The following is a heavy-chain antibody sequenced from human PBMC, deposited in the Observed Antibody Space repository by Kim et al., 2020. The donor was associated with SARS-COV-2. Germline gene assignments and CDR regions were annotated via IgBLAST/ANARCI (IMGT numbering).Heavy chain of an antibody. Sequence: SETLSLTCTVSGGSISSYYWSWIRQPPGKGLEWIGYIYYSGSTSYNPSLKSRVTISVDTSKNQFSLKLSSVTAADTAVYYCARGPWIQWGQGTLVTVSS. CDR3: ARGPWIQ. CDR1: GGSISSYY. CDR2: IYYSGST. J-gene: IGHJ4*02. V-gene: IGHV4-59*13. D-gene: IGHD5-18*01.